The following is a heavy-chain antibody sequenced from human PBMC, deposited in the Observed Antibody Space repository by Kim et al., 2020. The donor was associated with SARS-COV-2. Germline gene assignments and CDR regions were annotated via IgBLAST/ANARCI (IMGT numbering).Heavy chain of an antibody. D-gene: IGHD3-10*01. Sequence: ASVKVSCKASGYTFTSYAMHWVRQAPGQRLEWMGWINAGNGNTKYSQKFQGRVTITRDTSASTAYMELSSLRSEDTAVYYCARDLTMVRGVTDYYGMDVWGQGTTVTVSS. CDR3: ARDLTMVRGVTDYYGMDV. V-gene: IGHV1-3*01. CDR2: INAGNGNT. J-gene: IGHJ6*02. CDR1: GYTFTSYA.